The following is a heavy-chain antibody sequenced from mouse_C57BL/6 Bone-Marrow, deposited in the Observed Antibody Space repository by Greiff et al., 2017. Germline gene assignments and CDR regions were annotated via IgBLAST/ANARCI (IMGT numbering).Heavy chain of an antibody. CDR3: ARNWDLDY. J-gene: IGHJ2*01. CDR2: ISDGGSYT. D-gene: IGHD4-1*01. V-gene: IGHV5-4*03. CDR1: GFTFSSYA. Sequence: EVMLVESGGGLVKPGGSLKLSCAASGFTFSSYAMSWVPQTPEKRLEWVATISDGGSYTYYPDNVKGRFTISRDNAKNNLYLQMSHLKSEDTAMYYCARNWDLDYWGQGTTLTVSS.